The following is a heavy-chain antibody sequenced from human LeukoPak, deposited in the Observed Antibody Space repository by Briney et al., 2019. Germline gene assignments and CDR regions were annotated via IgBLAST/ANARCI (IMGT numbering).Heavy chain of an antibody. D-gene: IGHD5-18*01. Sequence: GASVKVSCKASGYTFTGYYMHWVRQAPGQGLEWMGWINPNSGGTNYAQKFQGRVTMTRDTSISTAYMELSRLRSDDTAVYYCARSTVDTAMDFDYWGQGTLVTVSS. V-gene: IGHV1-2*02. J-gene: IGHJ4*02. CDR3: ARSTVDTAMDFDY. CDR1: GYTFTGYY. CDR2: INPNSGGT.